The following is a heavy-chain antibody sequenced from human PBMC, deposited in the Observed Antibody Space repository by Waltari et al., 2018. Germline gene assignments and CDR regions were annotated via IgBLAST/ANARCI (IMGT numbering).Heavy chain of an antibody. D-gene: IGHD2-21*02. CDR2: ISGSCGGT. CDR3: GKDQEGDPSCEVT. CDR1: GFTFTKYA. J-gene: IGHJ4*02. Sequence: EVQLLESGGGLVQPGGSLRLSCATSGFTFTKYAMIWVRQVPGKGREWVSSISGSCGGTYYADSLKGRFTISRDNSRNTMSLQMNSLTADDTAVYYCGKDQEGDPSCEVTWGQGTLVTVSS. V-gene: IGHV3-23*01.